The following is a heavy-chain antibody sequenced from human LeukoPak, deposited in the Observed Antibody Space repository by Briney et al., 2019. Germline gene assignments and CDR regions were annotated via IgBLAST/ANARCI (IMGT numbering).Heavy chain of an antibody. D-gene: IGHD3-3*01. CDR2: ISWNSGTI. CDR3: AKDRLIKVPKLEDDVFDI. Sequence: HSGGSLRLSCAASGFSFDDYAMHWVRQPPGKGLEWVSGISWNSGTIKYADSVKGRFTISRDNANNSLYLQMNSLRPEDTALYYCAKDRLIKVPKLEDDVFDIWGQGTMVTVSS. CDR1: GFSFDDYA. J-gene: IGHJ3*02. V-gene: IGHV3-9*01.